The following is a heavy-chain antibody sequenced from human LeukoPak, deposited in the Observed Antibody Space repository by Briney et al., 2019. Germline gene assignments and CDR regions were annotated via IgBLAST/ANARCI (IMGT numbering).Heavy chain of an antibody. D-gene: IGHD5-18*01. Sequence: GESLQISCKGSGYSFTSYWIGWVRQMPGKGLEWMGIIYPGDSDTRYSPSFQGQVTISADKSISTAYLQWSSLKASDTAMYYCARQGIQLWLQNPLPDYWGQGTLVTVSS. CDR3: ARQGIQLWLQNPLPDY. V-gene: IGHV5-51*01. J-gene: IGHJ4*02. CDR2: IYPGDSDT. CDR1: GYSFTSYW.